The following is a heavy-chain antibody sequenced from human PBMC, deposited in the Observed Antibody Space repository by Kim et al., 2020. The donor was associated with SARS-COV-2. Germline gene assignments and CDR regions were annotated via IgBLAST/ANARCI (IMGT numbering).Heavy chain of an antibody. CDR3: ARGGPSCSSTSCTFDY. D-gene: IGHD2-2*01. V-gene: IGHV5-51*01. J-gene: IGHJ4*02. Sequence: SVQGQVTISADKSISTAYLQWSSLKASDTAMYYCARGGPSCSSTSCTFDYWGQGTLVTVSS.